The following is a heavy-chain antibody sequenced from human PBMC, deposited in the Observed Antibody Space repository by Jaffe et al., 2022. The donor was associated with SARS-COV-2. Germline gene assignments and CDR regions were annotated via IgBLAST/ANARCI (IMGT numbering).Heavy chain of an antibody. J-gene: IGHJ4*02. CDR2: IYATGST. V-gene: IGHV4-61*02. CDR1: GGSISSGSYY. Sequence: QVQLQESGPGLVKPSQTLSLTCTVSGGSISSGSYYWSWIRQPAGKGLEWIGRIYATGSTNYNPSLKSRVTISVDTSKNQFSLKMNSVTAADTAVYYCARVRGDGYNGFDCWGQGTVVTVSS. CDR3: ARVRGDGYNGFDC. D-gene: IGHD2-21*01.